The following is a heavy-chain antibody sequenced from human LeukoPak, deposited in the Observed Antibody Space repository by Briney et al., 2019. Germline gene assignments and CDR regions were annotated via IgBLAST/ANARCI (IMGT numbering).Heavy chain of an antibody. CDR2: IYYSGST. CDR3: ARGDYVILDY. J-gene: IGHJ4*02. V-gene: IGHV4-59*12. CDR1: GGSISSYY. Sequence: SETLSLTCTVSGGSISSYYWSWIRQPPGKGLEWIGYIYYSGSTDYNPSLKSRVTISLDTSQKQFSLKLSSVTAADTAVYYCARGDYVILDYWGQGTLVTVSS. D-gene: IGHD4-17*01.